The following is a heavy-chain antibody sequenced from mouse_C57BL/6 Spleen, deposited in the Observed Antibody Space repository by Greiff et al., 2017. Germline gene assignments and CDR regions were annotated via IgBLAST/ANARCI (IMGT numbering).Heavy chain of an antibody. CDR3: AREGVYYGSSYGY. D-gene: IGHD1-1*01. CDR1: GYTFTSYW. J-gene: IGHJ2*01. V-gene: IGHV1-53*01. Sequence: VQLQQPGTELVKPGASVKLSCKASGYTFTSYWMHLVKQRPGQGLEWIGNINPSNGGTNYNEKFKSKATLTVDKSSSTAYMQLSSLTSEDSAVYYCAREGVYYGSSYGYWGQGTTLTVSS. CDR2: INPSNGGT.